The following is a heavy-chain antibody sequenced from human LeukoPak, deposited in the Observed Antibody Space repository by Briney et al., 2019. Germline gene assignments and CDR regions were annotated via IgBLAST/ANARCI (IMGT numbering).Heavy chain of an antibody. V-gene: IGHV4-4*07. CDR1: GGSISSYY. D-gene: IGHD2/OR15-2a*01. Sequence: SETLSLTCTVSGGSISSYYWSWIRQPAGKGLEWIGHIFTSGSTNYNPSLKSRVTMSLDTSKNQFSLKLSSVTAADTAVYYCARVDLQNTFDIWGQGTVVTVSS. CDR2: IFTSGST. CDR3: ARVDLQNTFDI. J-gene: IGHJ3*02.